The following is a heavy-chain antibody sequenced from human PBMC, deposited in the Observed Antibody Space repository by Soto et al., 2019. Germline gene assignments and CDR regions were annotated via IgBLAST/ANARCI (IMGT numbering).Heavy chain of an antibody. V-gene: IGHV4-38-2*02. CDR3: AREKVGTTFLDN. CDR2: IYPSVSS. CDR1: GFAISRGYY. D-gene: IGHD1-1*01. Sequence: PSETLLLTCNVSGFAISRGYYWSWVRQPPGKGLEWIGSIYPSVSSYHNPSLESRLTLSIDTSKNQFSLKLASVKAADTALYHCAREKVGTTFLDNWGQGTQVTVSS. J-gene: IGHJ4*02.